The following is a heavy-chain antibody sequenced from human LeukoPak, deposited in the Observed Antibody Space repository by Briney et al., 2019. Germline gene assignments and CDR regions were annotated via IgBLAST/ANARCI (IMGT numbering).Heavy chain of an antibody. V-gene: IGHV4-34*01. CDR2: INHSGST. CDR3: ARGRRGYYGSLYYFDY. Sequence: PSETLSLTCAVYGGSFSGYYWSWIRQPPGKGLEWIGEINHSGSTNYNPSLKSRVTISVDTSKNQFSLKLSSVTAADTAVYYCARGRRGYYGSLYYFDYWGQGTLDTVSS. D-gene: IGHD3-10*01. J-gene: IGHJ4*02. CDR1: GGSFSGYY.